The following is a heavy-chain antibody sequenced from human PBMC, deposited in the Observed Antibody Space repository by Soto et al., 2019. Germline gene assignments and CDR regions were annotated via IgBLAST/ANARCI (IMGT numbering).Heavy chain of an antibody. D-gene: IGHD6-13*01. CDR1: GFTFSSYD. CDR3: ARDFTYVAAAGRDYYYGMDV. CDR2: IGTAGDT. J-gene: IGHJ6*02. V-gene: IGHV3-13*01. Sequence: PGGSLRLSCAASGFTFSSYDMHWVRQATGKGLEWVSAIGTAGDTYYPGSVKGRFTISRENAKNSLYLQMNSLRAEDTAVYYCARDFTYVAAAGRDYYYGMDVWGQGTTVTVSS.